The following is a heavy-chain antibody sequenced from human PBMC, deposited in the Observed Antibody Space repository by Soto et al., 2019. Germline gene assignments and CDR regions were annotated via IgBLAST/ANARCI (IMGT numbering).Heavy chain of an antibody. J-gene: IGHJ4*02. V-gene: IGHV3-30*18. CDR1: GFTFETYA. Sequence: QVQLVESGGGVVQPGTSLRLSCAASGFTFETYAMHWVRLAPGKGLEWMAVISYDGSNKYYADSVKGRFTISRDNSKNTLYMQTNSLRAEDTAIYYCAKDHIVAAAPDYWGQGTLVTVSS. CDR2: ISYDGSNK. D-gene: IGHD2-2*01. CDR3: AKDHIVAAAPDY.